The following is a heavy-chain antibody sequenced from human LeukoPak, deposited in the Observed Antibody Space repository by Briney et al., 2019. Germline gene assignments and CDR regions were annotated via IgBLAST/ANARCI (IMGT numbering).Heavy chain of an antibody. Sequence: SETLSLTCAVYGGSFSGYYWSWIRQPPGKGLEWIGEINHSGSTNYNPSLKSRVTISVDTSKNQFSLKLSSVTAADTAVYYCARRHVSYYYDSSGYLEYWGQRTLVTVSS. V-gene: IGHV4-34*01. CDR1: GGSFSGYY. CDR2: INHSGST. D-gene: IGHD3-22*01. J-gene: IGHJ4*01. CDR3: ARRHVSYYYDSSGYLEY.